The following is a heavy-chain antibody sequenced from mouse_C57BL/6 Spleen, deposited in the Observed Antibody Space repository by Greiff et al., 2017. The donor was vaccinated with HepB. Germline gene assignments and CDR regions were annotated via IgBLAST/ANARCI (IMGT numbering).Heavy chain of an antibody. D-gene: IGHD1-1*01. J-gene: IGHJ2*01. CDR3: ARIERGPYSYGSSLYYFDY. Sequence: QVTLKVCGPGILQPSQTLSLTCSFSGFSLSTFGIGVGWIRQPSGKGLEWLAHIWWDDDTYYNPALKSRLPNSKDTSKNQVFLKIANVDTADTATYYGARIERGPYSYGSSLYYFDYWGQGTTLTVSS. V-gene: IGHV8-8*01. CDR1: GFSLSTFGIG. CDR2: IWWDDDT.